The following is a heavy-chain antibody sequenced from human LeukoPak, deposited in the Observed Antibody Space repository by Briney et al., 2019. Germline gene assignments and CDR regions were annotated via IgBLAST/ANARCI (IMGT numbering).Heavy chain of an antibody. Sequence: GGSLRLSCAASGFTFSSYGMHWVRQAPGKGLEWVANIKEDGSAKYYVDSVKGRFTISRDNAKNSVYLQMNSLRAEDTALYYCARDTLAKYSYASHYMDVWGKGTTVTVSS. D-gene: IGHD3-16*01. J-gene: IGHJ6*03. CDR3: ARDTLAKYSYASHYMDV. CDR1: GFTFSSYG. V-gene: IGHV3-7*03. CDR2: IKEDGSAK.